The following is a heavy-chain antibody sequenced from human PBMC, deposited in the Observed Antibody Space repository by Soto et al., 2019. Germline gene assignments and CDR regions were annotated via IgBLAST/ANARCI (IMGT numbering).Heavy chain of an antibody. CDR1: DSSINSNYY. Sequence: SETLSLTCGVSDSSINSNYYWLWIRQPPGKGLEWIGAIHHSGTTYYTPSLKSRVTISMDTSKNHFSLRLTSVTAADTAKYYCARGLYGGSLDYWGGGTPVTVSS. CDR2: IHHSGTT. J-gene: IGHJ4*02. D-gene: IGHD2-15*01. V-gene: IGHV4-38-2*01. CDR3: ARGLYGGSLDY.